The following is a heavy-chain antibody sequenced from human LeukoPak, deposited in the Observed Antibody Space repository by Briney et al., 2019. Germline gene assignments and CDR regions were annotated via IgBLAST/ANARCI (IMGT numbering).Heavy chain of an antibody. J-gene: IGHJ5*02. D-gene: IGHD3-22*01. Sequence: GGSLRLSCAASGFTFSSYGMHWVRQAPGKGLEWVAFIRYDGSNKYYADSVKGRFTISRDNSKNTLYLQMNSLRAEDTAVYYCAKDDTGYRYYYHSSGYYYESWGQGTLVTVSS. V-gene: IGHV3-30*02. CDR1: GFTFSSYG. CDR3: AKDDTGYRYYYHSSGYYYES. CDR2: IRYDGSNK.